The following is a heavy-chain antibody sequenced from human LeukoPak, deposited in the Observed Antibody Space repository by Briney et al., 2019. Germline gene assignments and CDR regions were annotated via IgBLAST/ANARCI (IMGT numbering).Heavy chain of an antibody. V-gene: IGHV5-51*01. J-gene: IGHJ1*01. CDR2: IYPGDSDT. CDR1: GYSFTSNW. D-gene: IGHD6-13*01. CDR3: ARATSGTSTFQH. Sequence: GESLKISCKGSGYSFTSNWIGWVRQMAGKGLEWMGTIYPGDSDTRYSPSFQGQVTISVGKSISTAYLQCSSLKASDTAIYYCARATSGTSTFQHWGQGTLVTVSS.